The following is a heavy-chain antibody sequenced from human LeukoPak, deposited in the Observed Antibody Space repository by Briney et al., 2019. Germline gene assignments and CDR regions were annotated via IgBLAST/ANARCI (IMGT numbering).Heavy chain of an antibody. CDR1: GGSISSSSYY. D-gene: IGHD2-15*01. CDR2: IYDSGST. Sequence: PSETLSLTCTVSGGSISSSSYYWGWTRHPPGRGREWIGIIYDSGSTYNNPSLKSRVPISEDTSKTQCSLKLSSVTAADTTVDYCAIDFYGCCSGGRSAHTFDIWGQGTMVTVSS. CDR3: AIDFYGCCSGGRSAHTFDI. V-gene: IGHV4-39*07. J-gene: IGHJ3*02.